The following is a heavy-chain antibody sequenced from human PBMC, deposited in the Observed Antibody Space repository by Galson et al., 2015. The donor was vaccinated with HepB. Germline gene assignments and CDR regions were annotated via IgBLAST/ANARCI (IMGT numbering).Heavy chain of an antibody. V-gene: IGHV4-4*02. CDR1: GGSINNDNW. J-gene: IGHJ6*02. CDR2: IYHRGTT. CDR3: AGVRGVPLGYYAMDL. Sequence: CSVSGGSINNDNWWSWVRQSPGKGLEWIGEIYHRGTTNYNPSLKSRVTMSVDRSKKQLSLKLRSLTAADTAVYYCAGVRGVPLGYYAMDLWGQGTAVTVSS. D-gene: IGHD3-10*01.